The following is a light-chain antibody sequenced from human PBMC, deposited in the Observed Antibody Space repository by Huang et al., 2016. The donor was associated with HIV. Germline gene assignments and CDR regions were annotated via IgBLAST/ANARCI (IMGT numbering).Light chain of an antibody. CDR1: QSLSNYY. V-gene: IGKV3-20*01. CDR2: ATS. J-gene: IGKJ1*01. Sequence: DIVLTQSPGTLSLSPGERATLSCMASQSLSNYYVAWYQQKAGQTPRLLIHATSTRANGIPDRVSGSGSGAGFTLTISRLEPEDSAVYFCHHYGSPPWTFGQGTRVEIK. CDR3: HHYGSPPWT.